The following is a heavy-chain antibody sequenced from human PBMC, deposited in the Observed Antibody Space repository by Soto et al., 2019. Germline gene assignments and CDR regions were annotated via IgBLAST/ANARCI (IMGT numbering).Heavy chain of an antibody. Sequence: PSETRSLTNIVSDYSSRFDYFTVCIRQPPGKGLEWIGSIHNSGSTYYNPSLKSRVTISVDTSKNKFSLKVSSVTAADTAVYFCARTLYDWGFDYWGQGTLVTGPS. D-gene: IGHD3-9*01. CDR1: DYSSRFDYF. V-gene: IGHV4-38-2*02. J-gene: IGHJ4*02. CDR3: ARTLYDWGFDY. CDR2: IHNSGST.